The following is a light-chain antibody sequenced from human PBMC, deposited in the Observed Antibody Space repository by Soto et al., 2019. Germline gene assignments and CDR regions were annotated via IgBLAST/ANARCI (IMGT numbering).Light chain of an antibody. V-gene: IGKV1-12*01. CDR2: AAS. J-gene: IGKJ1*01. CDR3: QQATSFPWT. CDR1: QGISSR. Sequence: DIQMTQSPSSVSASVGDRVTITCRASQGISSRLDWYQQKPGKAPKLLIYAASSLQSGVPSRFSGSGSGTDFTLIISSLQPEDFATYYCQQATSFPWTFGQGTKVEIK.